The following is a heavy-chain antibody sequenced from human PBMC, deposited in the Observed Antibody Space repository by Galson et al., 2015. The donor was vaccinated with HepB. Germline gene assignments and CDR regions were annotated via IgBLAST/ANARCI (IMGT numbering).Heavy chain of an antibody. CDR3: ARVYCSSTSCYKNDWYFDL. V-gene: IGHV3-33*01. CDR1: GFTFSSYG. CDR2: IWYDGSNK. D-gene: IGHD2-2*02. Sequence: SLRLSCAASGFTFSSYGMHWVRQAPGKGLEWVAVIWYDGSNKYYADSVKGRFTISRDNSKNTLYLQMNSLRAEDTAVYYCARVYCSSTSCYKNDWYFDLWGRGTLVTVSS. J-gene: IGHJ2*01.